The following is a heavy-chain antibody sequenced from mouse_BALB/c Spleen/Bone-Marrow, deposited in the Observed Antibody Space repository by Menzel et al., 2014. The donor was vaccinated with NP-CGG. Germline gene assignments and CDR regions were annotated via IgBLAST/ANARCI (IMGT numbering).Heavy chain of an antibody. D-gene: IGHD1-1*01. J-gene: IGHJ1*01. CDR1: GFTFSSYG. CDR2: INNNGGST. CDR3: ARVYGWYFDV. Sequence: DVMLVESGGGLVQPGGSLKLSCVASGFTFSSYGMSWVRQTPDKRLELVATINNNGGSTYYPDSLKGQFTISRDNAKNTLYLQMNSLKSEDTAMYYCARVYGWYFDVWGAGTTVTVSS. V-gene: IGHV5-6-3*01.